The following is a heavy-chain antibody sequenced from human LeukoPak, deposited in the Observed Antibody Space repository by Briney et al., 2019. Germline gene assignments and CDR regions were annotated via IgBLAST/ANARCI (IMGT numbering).Heavy chain of an antibody. J-gene: IGHJ4*02. CDR3: AKDPDCTSGICYTFFDY. D-gene: IGHD2-8*01. Sequence: PGGSLRLPCAASGFTFSSSAMSWVRLAPGKGLEWVSAISGSGGSTYYADSVKGRFTISRDNSKNTLYLQMNSLRAEDTAVYYCAKDPDCTSGICYTFFDYWGQGTLVTVSS. V-gene: IGHV3-23*01. CDR2: ISGSGGST. CDR1: GFTFSSSA.